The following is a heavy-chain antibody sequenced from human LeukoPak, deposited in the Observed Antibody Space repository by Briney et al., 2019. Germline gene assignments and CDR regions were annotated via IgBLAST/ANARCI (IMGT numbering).Heavy chain of an antibody. CDR3: TRERGDIVVVPAAIRSVYYYYMDV. D-gene: IGHD2-2*02. CDR2: IRSKAYGGTT. V-gene: IGHV3-49*03. J-gene: IGHJ6*03. Sequence: GGSLRLSCTASGFTFGDYAMSWFRQAPGKGLEWVGFIRSKAYGGTTEYAASVKGRFTISRDDSKSIAYLQMNSLKTEDTAVYYCTRERGDIVVVPAAIRSVYYYYMDVWGKGTTVTVSS. CDR1: GFTFGDYA.